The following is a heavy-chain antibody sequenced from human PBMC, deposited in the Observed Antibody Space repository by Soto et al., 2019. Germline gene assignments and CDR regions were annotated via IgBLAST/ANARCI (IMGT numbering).Heavy chain of an antibody. CDR3: ARVVAAGTDYYYGMDV. J-gene: IGHJ6*02. CDR1: GGTVSSYA. V-gene: IGHV1-69*12. D-gene: IGHD6-13*01. CDR2: IIPIFGTA. Sequence: QVQLVQSGAEVKKPGSSVKVSCKASGGTVSSYAISWVRQAPGQGLEWMGGIIPIFGTANYAQKFQGRVTITADESTSTAYMELSSLRSEDTAVYYCARVVAAGTDYYYGMDVWGQGTTVTVSS.